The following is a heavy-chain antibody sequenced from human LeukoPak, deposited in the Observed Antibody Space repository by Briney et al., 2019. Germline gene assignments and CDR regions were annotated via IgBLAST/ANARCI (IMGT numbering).Heavy chain of an antibody. CDR2: IWFDGTDK. D-gene: IGHD1-26*01. CDR1: RFTFSNYD. CDR3: AKDLGLVGLNHAFDY. Sequence: PGGSPRLSCAASRFTFSNYDMHGVRRAPGKGLVWLAVIWFDGTDKYYADSVKGRFTISRDNSKNTLYLQMNSLRAEDTAVYYCAKDLGLVGLNHAFDYWGQGTLDTVSS. V-gene: IGHV3-33*06. J-gene: IGHJ4*02.